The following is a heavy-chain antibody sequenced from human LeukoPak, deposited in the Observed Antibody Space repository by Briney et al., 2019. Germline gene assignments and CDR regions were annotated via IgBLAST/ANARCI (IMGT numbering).Heavy chain of an antibody. V-gene: IGHV4-31*03. CDR2: NYYSGST. Sequence: SQTLSLTCTVSGGSISSGGYYWSWLRPHPGKGLEWIVYNYYSGSTYYTPSLKSRVTISVDTSKTQFSLKLSSVTAADTAVYYCASSWGTSQGAFDIWGQGTMVTVSS. J-gene: IGHJ3*02. CDR1: GGSISSGGYY. D-gene: IGHD3-16*01. CDR3: ASSWGTSQGAFDI.